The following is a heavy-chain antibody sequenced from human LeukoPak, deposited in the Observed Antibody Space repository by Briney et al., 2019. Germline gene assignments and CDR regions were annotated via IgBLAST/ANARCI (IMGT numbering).Heavy chain of an antibody. CDR2: ISSTSGYI. CDR1: GFAFNTYT. V-gene: IGHV3-21*01. J-gene: IGHJ6*03. D-gene: IGHD3-16*01. Sequence: GGSLRLSCAASGFAFNTYTMTWVRQAPGRGLEWVSSISSTSGYIYYADSVKGRSTISRGNAENSLYLQMNSLRAEDTAVYYCARVRGGYDYGFGPMDVWGKGTTVYVSS. CDR3: ARVRGGYDYGFGPMDV.